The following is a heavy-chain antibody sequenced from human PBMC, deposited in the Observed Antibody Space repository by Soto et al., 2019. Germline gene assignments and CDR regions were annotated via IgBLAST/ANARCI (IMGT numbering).Heavy chain of an antibody. CDR2: INHSGNT. V-gene: IGHV4-34*01. J-gene: IGHJ4*02. Sequence: QVRLQQWGAGLLKPSETLSLTCAVYGGSFSAYYWSWIRQPPGKGLEWIGEINHSGNTNYNPSLKSRVTISVDTSKNQFSLKLSSVTAADTAVYYCARGPGVYDSSGYYFVFDYWGQGTLVTVSS. CDR1: GGSFSAYY. D-gene: IGHD3-22*01. CDR3: ARGPGVYDSSGYYFVFDY.